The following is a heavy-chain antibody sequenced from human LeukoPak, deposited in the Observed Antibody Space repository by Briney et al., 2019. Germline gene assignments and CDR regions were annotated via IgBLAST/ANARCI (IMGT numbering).Heavy chain of an antibody. J-gene: IGHJ4*02. Sequence: GGSLRLSCAASGFSFSYYTMTWVRHAPGKGLEWVSTIKIGVTTYYADSVKGRLPISRENSKNTLSLQMNSLRAGDTAVYYCASWGTQGMYKFDHWGQGTLVTVSS. V-gene: IGHV3-23*01. CDR3: ASWGTQGMYKFDH. D-gene: IGHD1-1*01. CDR2: IKIGVTT. CDR1: GFSFSYYT.